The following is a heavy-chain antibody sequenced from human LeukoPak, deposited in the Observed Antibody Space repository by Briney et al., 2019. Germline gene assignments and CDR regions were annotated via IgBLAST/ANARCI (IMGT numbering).Heavy chain of an antibody. Sequence: SGGSLRLSCTASGFTFSSYSMNWVRQALGKGLEWVSYISSSSSTIYYADSVKGRFTISRDSAKNSLYLQMNSLRAEDTAVYYCARSAARILYFQHWGQGTLVTVSS. CDR1: GFTFSSYS. CDR2: ISSSSSTI. D-gene: IGHD6-6*01. CDR3: ARSAARILYFQH. J-gene: IGHJ1*01. V-gene: IGHV3-48*01.